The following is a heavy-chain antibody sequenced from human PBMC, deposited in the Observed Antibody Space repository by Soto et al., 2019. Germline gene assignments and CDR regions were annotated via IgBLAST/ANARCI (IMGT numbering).Heavy chain of an antibody. J-gene: IGHJ4*02. Sequence: SQTLSLTCSISWDSVSSNSAAWNWIRQSPSRGLEWLGRTYYRSKWYNDYAVSVKSRITINPDTSKNQFSLQLNSVTPEDTAVYYCARGGDITFGGVIVRPFDYWGQGTLVTVSS. CDR2: TYYRSKWYN. D-gene: IGHD3-16*02. V-gene: IGHV6-1*01. CDR3: ARGGDITFGGVIVRPFDY. CDR1: WDSVSSNSAA.